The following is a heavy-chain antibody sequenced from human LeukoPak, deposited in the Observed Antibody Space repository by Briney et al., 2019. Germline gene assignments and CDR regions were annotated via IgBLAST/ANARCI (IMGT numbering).Heavy chain of an antibody. CDR1: GGSISSSSNN. Sequence: SETLSLTCTVPGGSISSSSNNWGWIRQPPGKGLEWIGSMYYSGSTYYNPSLKSRVTISVDTSKNQFSLKLSSVTAADTAVYYCARLLDRNYEGGAFDPWGQGTLVTVSS. D-gene: IGHD1-14*01. J-gene: IGHJ5*02. CDR2: MYYSGST. CDR3: ARLLDRNYEGGAFDP. V-gene: IGHV4-39*01.